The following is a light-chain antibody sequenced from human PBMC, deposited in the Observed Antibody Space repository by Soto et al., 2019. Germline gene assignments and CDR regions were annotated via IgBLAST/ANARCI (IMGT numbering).Light chain of an antibody. Sequence: EIVLTQSPATLSLSPGERATLSCRASQSVSSYLAWYQQKPGQAPRLLIYDASNWATGIPARFSGSGSGTDFTLTISSLEPEDFAVYYCQQRSNWPPKLTFGGGTKVEIK. CDR2: DAS. CDR1: QSVSSY. J-gene: IGKJ4*01. V-gene: IGKV3-11*01. CDR3: QQRSNWPPKLT.